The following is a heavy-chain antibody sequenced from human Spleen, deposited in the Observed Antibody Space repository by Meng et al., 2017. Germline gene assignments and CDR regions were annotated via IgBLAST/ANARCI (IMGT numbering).Heavy chain of an antibody. CDR3: AKLRLDGEDY. J-gene: IGHJ4*02. V-gene: IGHV3-48*04. Sequence: GGSLRLSCVASGFIFNNYAMTWVRQAPGKGLEWVSYIGSSGTTLLYADSVRGRFTTSRDNAKNSLYLQMNSLRAEDTAVYYCAKLRLDGEDYWGQGTLVTVSS. CDR2: IGSSGTTL. CDR1: GFIFNNYA. D-gene: IGHD3-10*01.